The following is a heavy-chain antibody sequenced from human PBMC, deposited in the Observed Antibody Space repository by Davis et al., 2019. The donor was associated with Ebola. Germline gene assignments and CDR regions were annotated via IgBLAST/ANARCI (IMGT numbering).Heavy chain of an antibody. Sequence: PGGSLRLSCAASGFTFSSYGMHWVRQAPGKGLEWVAVISYDGSNKYYADSVKGRFTISRDNSKNTLYLQMNSLRAEDTAVYYCARGLTTGTTNYYYYMDVWGKGTTVTVSS. CDR3: ARGLTTGTTNYYYYMDV. D-gene: IGHD1-1*01. CDR2: ISYDGSNK. J-gene: IGHJ6*03. CDR1: GFTFSSYG. V-gene: IGHV3-30*03.